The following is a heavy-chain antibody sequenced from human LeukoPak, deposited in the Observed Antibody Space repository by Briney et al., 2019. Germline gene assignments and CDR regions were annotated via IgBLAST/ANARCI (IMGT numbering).Heavy chain of an antibody. CDR2: FDPEDGET. J-gene: IGHJ1*01. Sequence: ASVKVSCKVSEYTLTELSMHWVRQAPGKGLEWMGGFDPEDGETLYAQKLQGRVTMTEDTSTDTAYMELSSLRSEDTAMYYCATVSYHYDSSGYQGYFQHWGQGTLVPVSS. CDR1: EYTLTELS. V-gene: IGHV1-24*01. D-gene: IGHD3-22*01. CDR3: ATVSYHYDSSGYQGYFQH.